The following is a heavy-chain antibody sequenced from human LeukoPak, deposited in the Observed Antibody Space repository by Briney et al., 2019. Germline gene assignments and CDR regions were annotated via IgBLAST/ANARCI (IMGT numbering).Heavy chain of an antibody. J-gene: IGHJ4*02. V-gene: IGHV3-23*01. D-gene: IGHD4-17*01. CDR1: GFTFSSYA. CDR2: ISGSGTDT. Sequence: GGSLRLSCGGSGFTFSSYAMSWVRQAPGKGLEWVSAISGSGTDTFYANSVKGRFTISRDNPKNTLYLQMNSLTAEDTALYYCARGRGGDYVPSRFDYWGQGTLVTVSS. CDR3: ARGRGGDYVPSRFDY.